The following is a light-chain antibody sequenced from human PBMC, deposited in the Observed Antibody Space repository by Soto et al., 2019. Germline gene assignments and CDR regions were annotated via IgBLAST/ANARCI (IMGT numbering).Light chain of an antibody. CDR2: AAS. Sequence: AIRMTQSPSSLSASTGARVTITCRASQGISSYLAWYQQKPGKAPKLLIYAASTLQSGVPSRFSGSGSGTDFTLTISCLQSEDFATYYCQQYYTYPRRTFGQGTKVEIK. V-gene: IGKV1-8*01. J-gene: IGKJ1*01. CDR1: QGISSY. CDR3: QQYYTYPRRT.